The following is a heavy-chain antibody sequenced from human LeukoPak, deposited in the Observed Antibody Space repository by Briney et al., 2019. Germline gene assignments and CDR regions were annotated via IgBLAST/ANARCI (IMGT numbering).Heavy chain of an antibody. V-gene: IGHV3-64D*06. D-gene: IGHD6-19*01. CDR1: GFTFSSYA. CDR2: ISSNGGST. J-gene: IGHJ4*02. CDR3: VKDLGQQWLVSHSDY. Sequence: PGGSLRLSCSASGFTFSSYAMHWVRQAPGKGLEYVSAISSNGGSTYYADSVKGRFTISRDNSKNTLYLQMSSLRAEDTAVYYCVKDLGQQWLVSHSDYWGQGTLVTVSS.